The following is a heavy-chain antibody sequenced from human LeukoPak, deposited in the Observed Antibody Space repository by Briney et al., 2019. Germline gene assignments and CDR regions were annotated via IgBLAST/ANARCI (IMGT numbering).Heavy chain of an antibody. Sequence: ASVKVSCKASGYTFTSYGISWVRQASGQGLEWMGWISAYNGNTNYAQKLQGRVTMTTDTSTSTAYMELRSLRSDDTAVYYCARAGADGSHRYNWFDPWGQGTLVTVSS. D-gene: IGHD1-26*01. CDR2: ISAYNGNT. CDR3: ARAGADGSHRYNWFDP. J-gene: IGHJ5*02. CDR1: GYTFTSYG. V-gene: IGHV1-18*01.